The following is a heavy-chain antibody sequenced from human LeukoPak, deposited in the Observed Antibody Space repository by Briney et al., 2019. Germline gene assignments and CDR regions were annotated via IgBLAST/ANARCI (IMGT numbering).Heavy chain of an antibody. J-gene: IGHJ3*02. D-gene: IGHD3-22*01. Sequence: PSETLSLTCTVSGGSISSGSYYRRWIRQPAGKGLEWIGRIYTSGSTNYNPSLKSRFTISEDTSKNQFSLKLSSVAAADTAVYYCARDRGYYDSSGYSLDAFDIWGQGTMVTVSS. CDR3: ARDRGYYDSSGYSLDAFDI. CDR1: GGSISSGSYY. V-gene: IGHV4-61*02. CDR2: IYTSGST.